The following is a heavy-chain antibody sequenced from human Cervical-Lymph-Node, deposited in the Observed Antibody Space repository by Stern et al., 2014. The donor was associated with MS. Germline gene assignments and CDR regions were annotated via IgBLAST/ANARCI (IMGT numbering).Heavy chain of an antibody. J-gene: IGHJ4*02. D-gene: IGHD3-10*01. CDR1: GVFFRDHT. CDR3: ARGRLATAFDL. CDR2: ISPTGSI. Sequence: EGQLVESGGDLVQPGGSLRLSCTASGVFFRDHTMAWIRQAPGRGPAWVEYISPTGSIVYADSVKGRFSVSRDNDRNSVYLQTNSLRIEGTAVYSCARGRLATAFDLWGQGTLVTVSS. V-gene: IGHV3-69-1*01.